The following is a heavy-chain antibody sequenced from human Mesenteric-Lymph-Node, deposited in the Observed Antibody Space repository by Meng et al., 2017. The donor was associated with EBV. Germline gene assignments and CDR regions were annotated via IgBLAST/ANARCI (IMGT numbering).Heavy chain of an antibody. CDR2: TYYRSKWYN. V-gene: IGHV6-1*01. J-gene: IGHJ5*02. D-gene: IGHD5-12*01. CDR1: VDSVSSNTAA. CDR3: ARGIVATTRNWFDP. Sequence: QVQLQQSRPGLVKPSQTLPLTWPISVDSVSSNTAAWSWIRQSPSRGLEWLGRTYYRSKWYNDYAVSVKSRITINPDTSKNQFSLQLNSVTPEDTAVYYCARGIVATTRNWFDPRGQGTLVTVSS.